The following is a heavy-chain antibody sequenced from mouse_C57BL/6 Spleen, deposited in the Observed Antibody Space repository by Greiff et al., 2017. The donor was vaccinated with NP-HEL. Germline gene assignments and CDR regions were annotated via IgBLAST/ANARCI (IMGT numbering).Heavy chain of an antibody. CDR3: ARGYYGNYDYAIDC. V-gene: IGHV5-17*01. Sequence: EVQRVESGGGLVKPGGSLKLSCAASGFTFSDYGMHWVRQAPERGLVWVAYISSGGSTIYYAATLKGRFTISRDNAKNSLFLQMTSLRSEDTATYYCARGYYGNYDYAIDCWGQGTSVTVSS. J-gene: IGHJ4*01. CDR1: GFTFSDYG. CDR2: ISSGGSTI. D-gene: IGHD2-1*01.